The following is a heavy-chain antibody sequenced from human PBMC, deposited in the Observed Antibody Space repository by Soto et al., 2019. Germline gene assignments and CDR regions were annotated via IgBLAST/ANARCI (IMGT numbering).Heavy chain of an antibody. Sequence: QVQLVESGGGVVQPGRSLRLSCAASGFTFSSYGMHWVRQAPGKGLEWVAVIWYDGSNKYYADSVKGRFTISRDNSKNTLYLQMISLRAEDTAVYYCARDSGSGWYGGSYFDYWGQGTLVTVSS. J-gene: IGHJ4*02. CDR2: IWYDGSNK. V-gene: IGHV3-33*01. CDR3: ARDSGSGWYGGSYFDY. CDR1: GFTFSSYG. D-gene: IGHD6-19*01.